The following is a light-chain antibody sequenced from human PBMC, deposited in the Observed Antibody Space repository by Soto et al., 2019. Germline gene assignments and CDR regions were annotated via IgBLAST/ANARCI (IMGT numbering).Light chain of an antibody. CDR2: SNN. V-gene: IGLV1-44*01. J-gene: IGLJ2*01. CDR1: SSNIGSNT. Sequence: QSVLTQPPSASGTPGQRVTISCSGSSSNIGSNTVNWYQQLPGTATTLLIYSNNQLPSGVPDRFSGSKSGTSASLAISGFQCEDEADYYCAAWDDSLNGLVFGGGTKVNVL. CDR3: AAWDDSLNGLV.